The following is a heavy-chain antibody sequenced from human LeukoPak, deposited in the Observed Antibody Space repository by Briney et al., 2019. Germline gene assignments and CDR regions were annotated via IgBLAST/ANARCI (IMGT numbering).Heavy chain of an antibody. CDR3: ATYRQVLLPFES. D-gene: IGHD2-8*02. CDR1: GFTFSTFA. J-gene: IGHJ4*02. CDR2: IFPSGGEI. Sequence: GGSLRLSCAASGFTFSTFAMVWVRQPPGKGLEWVSSIFPSGGEIHYADSVRGRFTISRDNSKSTLSLQMNSLRAEDTAIYYCATYRQVLLPFESWGQGTLVTVSS. V-gene: IGHV3-23*01.